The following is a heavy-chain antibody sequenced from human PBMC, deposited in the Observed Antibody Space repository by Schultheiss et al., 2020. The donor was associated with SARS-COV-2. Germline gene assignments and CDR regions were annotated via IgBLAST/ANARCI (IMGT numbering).Heavy chain of an antibody. CDR2: ISGSGGST. D-gene: IGHD4-17*01. CDR1: GFTFSIYS. V-gene: IGHV3-23*01. Sequence: GESLKISCAASGFTFSIYSMNWVRQAPGKGLEWVSAISGSGGSTYYADSVKGRFTISRDNAKNTLYLQMNSLKTEDTAVYYCVCYGILWSQGTLVTVSS. CDR3: VCYGIL. J-gene: IGHJ4*02.